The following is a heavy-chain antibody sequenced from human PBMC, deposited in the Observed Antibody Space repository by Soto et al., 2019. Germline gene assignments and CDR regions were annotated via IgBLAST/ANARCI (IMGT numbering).Heavy chain of an antibody. CDR1: SGSVSSDSYY. CDR2: IYYTGST. V-gene: IGHV4-61*01. Sequence: SETLSLTCTVSSGSVSSDSYYWSWIRQPPGMGLEWIGYIYYTGSTKYNPSLKSRVTISLDTSKNQFSLRLSSMTAADTAVYYCARDSHSPWNTVRGWFDPWGQGTQVTVSS. J-gene: IGHJ5*02. CDR3: ARDSHSPWNTVRGWFDP. D-gene: IGHD1-1*01.